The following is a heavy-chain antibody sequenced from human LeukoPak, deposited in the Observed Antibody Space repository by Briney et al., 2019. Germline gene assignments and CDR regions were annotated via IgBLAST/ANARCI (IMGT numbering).Heavy chain of an antibody. CDR1: GYTFTSYG. Sequence: ASLKVSCKASGYTFTSYGISWVRQAPGQGLEWMGWIRAYNGNTSYAQKLQGRVTMATDTSTSTAYMELRSLRSDDTAVYYCARVKGLVVVPAAFWVLDAFDIWGQGTMVTVSS. CDR2: IRAYNGNT. V-gene: IGHV1-18*01. J-gene: IGHJ3*02. D-gene: IGHD2-2*01. CDR3: ARVKGLVVVPAAFWVLDAFDI.